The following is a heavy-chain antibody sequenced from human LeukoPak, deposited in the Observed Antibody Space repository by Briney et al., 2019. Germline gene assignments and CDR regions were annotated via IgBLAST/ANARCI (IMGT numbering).Heavy chain of an antibody. CDR1: GFTFSSYA. V-gene: IGHV3-23*01. CDR3: AKLVGNPDFDF. Sequence: GGSLRLSCAASGFTFSSYAMSWVRQAPGKGLEWVSAMSGGGGSTNYADAVKGRFTISRDNSKNTLYLQMNSLRAEDTAVYYCAKLVGNPDFDFWGQGTLVTVSS. CDR2: MSGGGGST. D-gene: IGHD4-23*01. J-gene: IGHJ4*02.